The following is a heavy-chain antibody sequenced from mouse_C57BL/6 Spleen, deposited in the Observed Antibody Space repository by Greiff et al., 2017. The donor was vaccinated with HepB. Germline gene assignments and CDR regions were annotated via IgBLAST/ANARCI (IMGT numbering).Heavy chain of an antibody. CDR3: ARHDEVYFGSSYHYAMDY. CDR2: FYPGSGSI. CDR1: GYTFTEYT. Sequence: VQLQQSGAELVKPGASVKLSCKASGYTFTEYTIHWVKQRSGQGLEWIGWFYPGSGSIKYNEKFKDTATLTADKSSSTVYMELNRFTSEDSAVYFSARHDEVYFGSSYHYAMDYWGQGTSLTVSS. J-gene: IGHJ4*01. D-gene: IGHD1-1*01. V-gene: IGHV1-62-2*01.